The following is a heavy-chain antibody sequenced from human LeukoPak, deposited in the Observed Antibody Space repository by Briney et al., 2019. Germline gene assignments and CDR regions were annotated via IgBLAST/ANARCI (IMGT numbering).Heavy chain of an antibody. D-gene: IGHD4-11*01. J-gene: IGHJ4*02. CDR3: AKDATVTSGLVDY. CDR1: GFTFSSYG. CDR2: IRYDGSNK. V-gene: IGHV3-30*02. Sequence: PGGSLRLSCAAPGFTFSSYGMHWVRQAPGKGLEWVAFIRYDGSNKYYADSVKGRFTISRDNSKNTLYLKMNSLRAEDTAVYYCAKDATVTSGLVDYWGQGTLVTVSS.